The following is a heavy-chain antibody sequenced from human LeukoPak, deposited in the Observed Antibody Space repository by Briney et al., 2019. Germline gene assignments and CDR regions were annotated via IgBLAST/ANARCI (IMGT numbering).Heavy chain of an antibody. J-gene: IGHJ4*02. CDR1: GYTFTSYG. D-gene: IGHD3-22*01. Sequence: ASVKVSCKASGYTFTSYGISWVRQAPGQGLEWMGWISAYNGNTNYAQKLQGRVTMTTDTSTSTAYMELRSLRSDDTAVYYCASATHYVSSNYYDSSGYYPPDYWGQGTLVTVSS. CDR3: ASATHYVSSNYYDSSGYYPPDY. V-gene: IGHV1-18*01. CDR2: ISAYNGNT.